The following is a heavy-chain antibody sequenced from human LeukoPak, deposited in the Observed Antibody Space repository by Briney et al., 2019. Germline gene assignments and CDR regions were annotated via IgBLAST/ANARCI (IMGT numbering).Heavy chain of an antibody. CDR1: GFTFSDHA. J-gene: IGHJ4*02. D-gene: IGHD3-22*01. Sequence: PGGSLRLSCVASGFTFSDHAMNWVRQAPGKGLEWVSAISGNGAGTYYADNVKGRFTISRDNSKNTVCVHMNSLRAEDTAVYYCVRHDSSGYHYDQWGQGTLVTVSS. CDR2: ISGNGAGT. CDR3: VRHDSSGYHYDQ. V-gene: IGHV3-23*01.